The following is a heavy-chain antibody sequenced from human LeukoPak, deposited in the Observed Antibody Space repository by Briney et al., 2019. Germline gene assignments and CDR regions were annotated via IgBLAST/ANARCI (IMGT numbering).Heavy chain of an antibody. CDR2: INPNSGGT. CDR3: ASTEAYCSSTSCYPQMDYYYYYYMDV. CDR1: GYTFTGYY. J-gene: IGHJ6*03. V-gene: IGHV1-2*02. Sequence: ASVKVSCKASGYTFTGYYMHWVRQAPGQGLEWMGWINPNSGGTNYAQKFQGRVTMTRDTSISTAYMELSRLRSDDTAVYYCASTEAYCSSTSCYPQMDYYYYYYMDVWGKGTTVTVSS. D-gene: IGHD2-2*01.